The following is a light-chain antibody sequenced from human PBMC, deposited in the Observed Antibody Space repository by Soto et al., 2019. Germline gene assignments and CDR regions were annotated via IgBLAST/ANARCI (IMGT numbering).Light chain of an antibody. CDR3: CLSPGSLTWL. CDR2: EVN. V-gene: IGLV2-11*01. Sequence: QSVLTQPRSVSGSPGQSVTISCIATGSDVGDSSHVSWYQLHPGKAPKLMIYEVNNRPSGVPDRSSGSKSGSTASLTISGLQDEDEAEYYCCLSPGSLTWLFGGGTKVTVL. CDR1: GSDVGDSSH. J-gene: IGLJ3*02.